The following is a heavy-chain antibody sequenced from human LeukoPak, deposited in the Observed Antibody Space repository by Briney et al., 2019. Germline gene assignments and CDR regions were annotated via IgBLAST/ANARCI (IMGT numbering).Heavy chain of an antibody. D-gene: IGHD6-13*01. V-gene: IGHV1-8*01. CDR1: GFTFSNYD. CDR3: ARGSIAAAGRPPYWYFDL. Sequence: GASVKVSCKASGFTFSNYDINWVRQAPGQGLEWMGWLNPKSGDTGYAQKFQGRVAMTRNTSITTAYMDVSSLTSEDTAVYYCARGSIAAAGRPPYWYFDLWGRGTLVTVSS. CDR2: LNPKSGDT. J-gene: IGHJ2*01.